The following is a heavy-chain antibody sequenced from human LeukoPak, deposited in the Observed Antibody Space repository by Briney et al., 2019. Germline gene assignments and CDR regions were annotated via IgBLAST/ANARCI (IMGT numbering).Heavy chain of an antibody. J-gene: IGHJ5*02. CDR2: VTSYNGDT. Sequence: ASVKVSCKASGYTFTTYYMHWVRQAPGQGLEWMGWVTSYNGDTSYAQKFQGRVTMSTDTSTSTAYTELRSLRFDDTAIYYCAKDWHILTGRNCFDPWGQGTLVTVSS. CDR3: AKDWHILTGRNCFDP. D-gene: IGHD3-9*01. CDR1: GYTFTTYY. V-gene: IGHV1-18*04.